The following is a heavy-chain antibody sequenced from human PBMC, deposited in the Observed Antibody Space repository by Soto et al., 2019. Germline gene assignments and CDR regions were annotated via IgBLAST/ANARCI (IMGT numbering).Heavy chain of an antibody. CDR3: TKDQYSGSFYYFDY. CDR2: ISGSGGST. CDR1: GFTFSSYA. V-gene: IGHV3-23*01. Sequence: GGSLRLSCAASGFTFSSYAMSWVRQAPGKGLEWVSAISGSGGSTYYADSVKGRFTISRDNSKNTLYLQMNSLRAEDTAVYYCTKDQYSGSFYYFDYWGQGTLVTVSS. J-gene: IGHJ4*02. D-gene: IGHD1-26*01.